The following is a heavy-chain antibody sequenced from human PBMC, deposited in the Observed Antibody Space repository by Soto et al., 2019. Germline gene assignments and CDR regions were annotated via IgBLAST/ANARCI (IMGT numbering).Heavy chain of an antibody. Sequence: PSETLSLTCAVYGASLSDNYCNWLRQPPGKGLEWIGKLNHSGKNNYNPSLRSPVTISIDTSKKQLSLNLRSVSAADTALYYCERGSGECXAWGQGNQVTVSS. CDR1: GASLSDNY. CDR3: ERGSGECXA. CDR2: LNHSGKN. D-gene: IGHD2-21*01. J-gene: IGHJ5*02. V-gene: IGHV4-34*01.